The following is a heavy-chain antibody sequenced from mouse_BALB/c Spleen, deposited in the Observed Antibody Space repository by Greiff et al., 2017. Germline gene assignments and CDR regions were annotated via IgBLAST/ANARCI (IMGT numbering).Heavy chain of an antibody. Sequence: EVMLVESGGGLVQPGGSLKLSCAASGFTFSSYTMSWVRQTPEKRLEWVAYISNGGGSTYYPDTVKGRFTISRDNAKNTLYLQMSSLKSEDTAMYYCARHGDEVEAMDYWGQGTSVTVSS. J-gene: IGHJ4*01. CDR2: ISNGGGST. CDR3: ARHGDEVEAMDY. CDR1: GFTFSSYT. D-gene: IGHD1-1*02. V-gene: IGHV5-12-2*01.